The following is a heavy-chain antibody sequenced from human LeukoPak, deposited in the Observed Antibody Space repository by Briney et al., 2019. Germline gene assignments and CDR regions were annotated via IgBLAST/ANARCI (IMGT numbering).Heavy chain of an antibody. V-gene: IGHV4-31*03. CDR3: ARESRTHYYDSSGYQYFDY. CDR2: IYYSGST. J-gene: IGHJ4*02. CDR1: GGSISSGGYY. Sequence: SETLSLTCTVSGGSISSGGYYWSWIRQHPGKGLEWIGYIYYSGSTYYNPSLKSRGTISVDTSKNQFSLKLSSVTAADTAVYYCARESRTHYYDSSGYQYFDYWGQGTLVTVSS. D-gene: IGHD3-22*01.